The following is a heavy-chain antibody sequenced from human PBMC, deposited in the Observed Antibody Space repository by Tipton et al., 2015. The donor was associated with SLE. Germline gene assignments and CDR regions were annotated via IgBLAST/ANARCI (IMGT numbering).Heavy chain of an antibody. CDR3: ARVGRGDVFAFDI. D-gene: IGHD2-21*02. J-gene: IGHJ3*02. Sequence: TLSLTCTVSGGSISSGGYYWSWIRQHPGKGLEWIGYIYYSGSTYYNPSLKSRVTISVDTSKNQFSLKLSSVTAADTAVYYCARVGRGDVFAFDIWGQGTMVTVSS. V-gene: IGHV4-31*03. CDR1: GGSISSGGYY. CDR2: IYYSGST.